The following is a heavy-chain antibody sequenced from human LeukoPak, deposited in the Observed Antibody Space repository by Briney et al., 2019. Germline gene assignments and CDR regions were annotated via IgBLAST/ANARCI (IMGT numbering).Heavy chain of an antibody. D-gene: IGHD2-2*01. CDR3: AKGLLGSVPAARYGVGYFDY. V-gene: IGHV3-30*02. CDR1: GFTFSSYG. CDR2: IRYDGSNK. Sequence: PGGSLRLSCAASGFTFSSYGMHWVRQAPGKGLEWVAFIRYDGSNKYYADSVKGRFTISRENSKNTLYLQMNSLRAEDTAVYYCAKGLLGSVPAARYGVGYFDYWGQGTLVTVSS. J-gene: IGHJ4*02.